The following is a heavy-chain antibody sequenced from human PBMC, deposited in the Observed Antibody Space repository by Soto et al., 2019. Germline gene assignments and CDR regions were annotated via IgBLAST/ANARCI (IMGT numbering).Heavy chain of an antibody. V-gene: IGHV1-18*01. CDR2: INAGNGNT. CDR3: ARLYCDSSHNGFDP. D-gene: IGHD6-13*01. J-gene: IGHJ5*02. Sequence: ASVKVSCKASGYTFTNYGISWVRQAPGQGLEWMGWINAGNGNTKYSQKFQGRVTITRDTSASTAYMELSSLRSDDTAVYYCARLYCDSSHNGFDPWGQGTLV. CDR1: GYTFTNYG.